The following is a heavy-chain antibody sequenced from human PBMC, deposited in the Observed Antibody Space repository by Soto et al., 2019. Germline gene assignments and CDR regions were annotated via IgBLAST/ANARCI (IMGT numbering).Heavy chain of an antibody. J-gene: IGHJ4*02. CDR2: IYSGGYT. V-gene: IGHV3-53*01. CDR1: GFTVSNNY. D-gene: IGHD3-10*01. CDR3: ATHPGGGGY. Sequence: EVQLVESGGGLIQPGGSLRLSCAVSGFTVSNNYMSWVRQAPGKGLEGVSVIYSGGYTAYGDSVKGRLTISRNNSKNNQYLQQNRRGADHTAVFSWATHPGGGGYWGQGTLVTVSS.